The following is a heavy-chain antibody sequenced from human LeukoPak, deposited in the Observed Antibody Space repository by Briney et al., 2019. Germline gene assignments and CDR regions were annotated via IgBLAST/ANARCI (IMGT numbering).Heavy chain of an antibody. CDR3: ARLENTALVNGAFDI. Sequence: ASVKVSCKASGYTFTSYGISWVRQAPGQGLEWMGWISAYNSNTNYAQKLQGRVTMTTDTSTTTAYMELSSLRSEDTAVYYCARLENTALVNGAFDIWGQGTMVTVSS. CDR1: GYTFTSYG. D-gene: IGHD5-18*01. J-gene: IGHJ3*02. V-gene: IGHV1-18*01. CDR2: ISAYNSNT.